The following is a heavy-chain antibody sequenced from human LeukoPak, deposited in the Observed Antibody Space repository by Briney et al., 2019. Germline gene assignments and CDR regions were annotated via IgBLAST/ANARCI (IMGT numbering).Heavy chain of an antibody. CDR2: IYYSGST. V-gene: IGHV4-39*01. CDR1: GGSISSSSYY. Sequence: SETLSLTCTVSGGSISSSSYYWGWIRQPPGKGLEWIGSIYYSGSTYYNPSLKSRVTISVDTSKNQFSLKLSSVTAADTAVYYCARLLAGGDAFDIWGQGTMVPVSS. CDR3: ARLLAGGDAFDI. D-gene: IGHD3-10*01. J-gene: IGHJ3*02.